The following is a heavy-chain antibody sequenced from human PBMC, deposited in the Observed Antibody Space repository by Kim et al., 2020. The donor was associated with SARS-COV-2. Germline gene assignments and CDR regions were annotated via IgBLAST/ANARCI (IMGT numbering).Heavy chain of an antibody. CDR2: INSDGSST. J-gene: IGHJ2*01. Sequence: GGSLRLSCAASGFTFSTYWMHWVRQAPGKGLVWVSRINSDGSSTDYADSVKGRFTISRDNAKNTLYLQMNSLRAEDTAVYYCATPLSFWYFDLWGRGTLVTVSS. CDR1: GFTFSTYW. V-gene: IGHV3-74*01. CDR3: ATPLSFWYFDL.